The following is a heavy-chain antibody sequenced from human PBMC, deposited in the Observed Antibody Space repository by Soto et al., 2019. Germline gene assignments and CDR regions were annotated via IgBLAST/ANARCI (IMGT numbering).Heavy chain of an antibody. CDR1: GYTFTSYY. Sequence: ASVKVSCKASGYTFTSYYMHWVRQAPGQGLEWMGIINPSGGSTSYAQKFQGRVTMTSDTSTSTVYMELISLGSEDTAVYYCARGQWSAVVVIPFDYWGQGTLVTVSS. CDR3: ARGQWSAVVVIPFDY. V-gene: IGHV1-46*01. D-gene: IGHD3-22*01. CDR2: INPSGGST. J-gene: IGHJ4*02.